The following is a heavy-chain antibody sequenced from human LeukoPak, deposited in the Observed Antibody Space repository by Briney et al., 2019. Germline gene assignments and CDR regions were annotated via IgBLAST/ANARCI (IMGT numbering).Heavy chain of an antibody. J-gene: IGHJ4*02. V-gene: IGHV3-23*01. CDR3: VKRRYDSSGYFDY. Sequence: GGSLRLSCAASGFTFSSYAMHWVRQAPGKGLEWVSVISGSGGSTYYADSVKGRFAISRDNSQNTLYLQMNSLRAEDTAVYYCVKRRYDSSGYFDYWGQGTLVTVSS. CDR1: GFTFSSYA. CDR2: ISGSGGST. D-gene: IGHD3-22*01.